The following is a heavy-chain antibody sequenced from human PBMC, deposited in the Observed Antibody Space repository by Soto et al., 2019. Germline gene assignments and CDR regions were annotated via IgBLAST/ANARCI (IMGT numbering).Heavy chain of an antibody. J-gene: IGHJ6*02. CDR1: GYTFTGYY. V-gene: IGHV1-2*04. CDR2: INPTSGFT. D-gene: IGHD2-2*01. Sequence: QVQLVQSGAEVKKPGASVKVSCKASGYTFTGYYMHWVRQAPGQGLEWMGGINPTSGFTNYAQKFQGWVTMTSGTSTSTAYVGLSRLGSDDTAVYYCARDRVNIVVVPAATRLNWYYYGMDVWGQGTTVTVSS. CDR3: ARDRVNIVVVPAATRLNWYYYGMDV.